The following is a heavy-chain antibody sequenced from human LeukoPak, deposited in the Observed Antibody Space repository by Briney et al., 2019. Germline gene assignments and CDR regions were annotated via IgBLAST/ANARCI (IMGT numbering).Heavy chain of an antibody. CDR1: GFTFSSYS. V-gene: IGHV3-48*01. J-gene: IGHJ3*02. Sequence: GGSLRLSCAASGFTFSSYSMNWVRQAPGKGLEWVSYISSSSSTIYYADSVKGRFTISRDNAKNSLYLQMNSLRAEDTAVYSCAREYDTSAFDIWGQGTMVTVSS. D-gene: IGHD3-22*01. CDR3: AREYDTSAFDI. CDR2: ISSSSSTI.